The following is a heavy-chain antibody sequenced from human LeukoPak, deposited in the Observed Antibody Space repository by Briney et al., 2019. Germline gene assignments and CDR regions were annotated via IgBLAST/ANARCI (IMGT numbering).Heavy chain of an antibody. CDR2: ISSSSSTI. Sequence: GGSLRLSCAASGFTFSSYSMNWVRQAPGKGLEWVSYISSSSSTIYYADSVKGRFTVSRDNAKNSLYLQMNSLRAEDTAVYFCARNMTTRAFDIWGQGTMVTVSS. J-gene: IGHJ3*02. CDR1: GFTFSSYS. V-gene: IGHV3-48*01. D-gene: IGHD4-17*01. CDR3: ARNMTTRAFDI.